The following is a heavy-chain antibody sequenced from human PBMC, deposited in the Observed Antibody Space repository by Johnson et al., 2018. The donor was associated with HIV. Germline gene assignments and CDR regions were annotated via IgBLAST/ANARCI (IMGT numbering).Heavy chain of an antibody. D-gene: IGHD3-9*01. Sequence: VQLVESGGGLVQPGGSLRLSCAASGFTFSSYAMSWVRQAPGKGLEWVSALSGTGDSTYYADSVKGRFTISRDNSKNSLFLQMNSLRGEDTGVYYCATDILFATARSDHDAFDTWGQGTMVTVSS. J-gene: IGHJ3*02. CDR3: ATDILFATARSDHDAFDT. CDR1: GFTFSSYA. V-gene: IGHV3-23*04. CDR2: LSGTGDST.